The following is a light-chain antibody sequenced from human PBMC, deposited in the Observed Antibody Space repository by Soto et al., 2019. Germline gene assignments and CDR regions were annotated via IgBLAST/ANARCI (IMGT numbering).Light chain of an antibody. CDR2: EAT. J-gene: IGLJ2*01. Sequence: QSALTQPASVSGSPGQSITISCTGTSSDVGTYDLVSWYQHHPGAAPKLMIYEATRRPSGVSNRFSGSKSGNTASLTISGLQAEDEAYYYCSSYTTSTSFILFGGGTKLTVL. CDR1: SSDVGTYDL. CDR3: SSYTTSTSFIL. V-gene: IGLV2-14*02.